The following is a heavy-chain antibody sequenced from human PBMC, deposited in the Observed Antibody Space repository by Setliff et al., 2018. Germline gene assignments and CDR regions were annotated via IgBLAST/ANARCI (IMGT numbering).Heavy chain of an antibody. V-gene: IGHV3-11*04. Sequence: GGSLRLSCAASGFAFGYYFMSWIREAPGKGLEWISYISSDGITINYADSVKGRFTVTRENAKNSLYLQMDSLKVEDTAVYYCAREGIRGYFYYYMDVWGKGTTVTVS. CDR1: GFAFGYYF. J-gene: IGHJ6*03. CDR3: AREGIRGYFYYYMDV. CDR2: ISSDGITI.